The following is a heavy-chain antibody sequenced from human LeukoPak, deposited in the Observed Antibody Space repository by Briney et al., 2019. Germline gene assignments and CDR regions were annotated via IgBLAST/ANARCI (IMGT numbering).Heavy chain of an antibody. CDR1: GVTFSIYE. Sequence: GGSLRLSCAASGVTFSIYEMNWVRQAPGKGLEWVSYISSSGSTIFYADSVKGRFTISRDNAKNSLYLQMNSLRAEDTAVYYCARETDSTLFDYWGQGTLVTVSS. CDR3: ARETDSTLFDY. CDR2: ISSSGSTI. V-gene: IGHV3-48*03. J-gene: IGHJ4*02. D-gene: IGHD5-18*01.